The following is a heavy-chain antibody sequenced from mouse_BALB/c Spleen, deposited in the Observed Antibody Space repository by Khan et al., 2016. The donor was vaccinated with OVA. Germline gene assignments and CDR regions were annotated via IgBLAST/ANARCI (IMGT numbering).Heavy chain of an antibody. Sequence: VQLKESGPELMKPGASVKISCKASGYSFTGYYIHWVKQSHGKTLEWIGYIDPFNGGSTYNQKFKVKATLTVDKSSNTAYLHLTSLTSEDSQVYYCARHASTSWFPYGGQGTLVTVSA. CDR2: IDPFNGGS. J-gene: IGHJ3*01. CDR1: GYSFTGYY. D-gene: IGHD1-1*01. V-gene: IGHV1-31*01. CDR3: ARHASTSWFPY.